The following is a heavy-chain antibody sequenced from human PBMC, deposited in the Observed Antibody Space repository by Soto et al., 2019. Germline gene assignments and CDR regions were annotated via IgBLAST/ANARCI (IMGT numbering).Heavy chain of an antibody. D-gene: IGHD5-12*01. Sequence: QVQLVQSGAEVKKPGASVTVSCKASGYTFSDYYLHWVRQAPGQGPEWMGRINPNSGDAKFAQKCQGRVSMTRDTSVRTAFMELNWLKSDDTGVYYCARESGGATATLDYYYFYMDVWGKGTTVTVSS. CDR1: GYTFSDYY. CDR3: ARESGGATATLDYYYFYMDV. J-gene: IGHJ6*03. V-gene: IGHV1-2*05. CDR2: INPNSGDA.